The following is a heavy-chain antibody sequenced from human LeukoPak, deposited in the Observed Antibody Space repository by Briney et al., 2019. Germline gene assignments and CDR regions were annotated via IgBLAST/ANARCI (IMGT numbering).Heavy chain of an antibody. J-gene: IGHJ4*02. Sequence: GGSLRLSCAASGFTFSSYAMSWVRQAPGKGLEWVAVMSYDGVDEYYADSVKGRFTIFRDNSKDTLYLQLNALTADDTAVYYCATEWAGATRRFEHWGQGTLVTVSS. V-gene: IGHV3-30*04. D-gene: IGHD1-26*01. CDR1: GFTFSSYA. CDR2: MSYDGVDE. CDR3: ATEWAGATRRFEH.